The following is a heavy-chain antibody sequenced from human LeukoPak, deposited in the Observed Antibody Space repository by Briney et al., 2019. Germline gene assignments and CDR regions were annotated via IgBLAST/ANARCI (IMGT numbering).Heavy chain of an antibody. D-gene: IGHD2-15*01. Sequence: PGRSLRLSCAASGFTFSTYPIHCIRQAPGKELDGLAVFSLAGITKFNADTVKGRLPITRDNSRNTRYLPMNSLRAEDTAIYYCAKKEGGTYSSWYMDGWGKGSTVTVSS. V-gene: IGHV3-30*04. CDR1: GFTFSTYP. J-gene: IGHJ6*03. CDR2: FSLAGITK. CDR3: AKKEGGTYSSWYMDG.